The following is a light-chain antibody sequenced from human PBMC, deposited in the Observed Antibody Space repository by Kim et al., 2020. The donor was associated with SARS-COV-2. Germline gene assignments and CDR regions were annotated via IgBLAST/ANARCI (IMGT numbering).Light chain of an antibody. CDR1: KLGDKY. Sequence: VSPGKTASITCSGDKLGDKYACWYQQKPGQSPVLVIYQDSKRPSGIPERFSGSNSGNTATLTISGTQAMDEADYYCQAWDSSTAVFGTGTKVTVL. J-gene: IGLJ1*01. CDR3: QAWDSSTAV. CDR2: QDS. V-gene: IGLV3-1*01.